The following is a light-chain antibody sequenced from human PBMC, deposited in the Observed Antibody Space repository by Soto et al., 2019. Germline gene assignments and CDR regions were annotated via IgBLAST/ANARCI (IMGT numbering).Light chain of an antibody. V-gene: IGKV3-20*01. CDR1: QSVSSSY. Sequence: EIVLTQSPGTLSLSPGERATLSCRASQSVSSSYLAWYQQKPGQAPRLLIYGASSRATGIPDRFSGSGSGTDLTLTIRRLEPEVFEVYYCQQYGSSRTFGQGTKVDIK. CDR3: QQYGSSRT. J-gene: IGKJ1*01. CDR2: GAS.